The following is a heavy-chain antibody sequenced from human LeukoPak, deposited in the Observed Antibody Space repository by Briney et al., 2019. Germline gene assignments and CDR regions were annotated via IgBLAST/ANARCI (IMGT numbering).Heavy chain of an antibody. D-gene: IGHD3-3*01. CDR2: ISSSGVTM. CDR3: AREIFWSGYYSNLHFDY. J-gene: IGHJ4*02. V-gene: IGHV3-11*01. Sequence: GGSLRLSCAASGFIFNDYYMNWIRQAPGKGLEWVSYISSSGVTMFYADSVKGRFTISRDNAKKSLYLQLNSLRAEDTAVYYCAREIFWSGYYSNLHFDYWGQGTLVTVSS. CDR1: GFIFNDYY.